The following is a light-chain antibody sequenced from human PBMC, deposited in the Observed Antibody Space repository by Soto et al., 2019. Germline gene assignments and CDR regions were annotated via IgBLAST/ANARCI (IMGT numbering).Light chain of an antibody. CDR2: DPS. Sequence: EIVMTQSPATLSVSPGGTATLSCRASQGLGSRLAWYQQKPGQAPRLLIYDPSTRATGVPDRFSGSESETEFTLTISSLQSEDFAVYYCQHYHGWVKAFGQGTKLEIK. V-gene: IGKV3-15*01. CDR3: QHYHGWVKA. CDR1: QGLGSR. J-gene: IGKJ2*01.